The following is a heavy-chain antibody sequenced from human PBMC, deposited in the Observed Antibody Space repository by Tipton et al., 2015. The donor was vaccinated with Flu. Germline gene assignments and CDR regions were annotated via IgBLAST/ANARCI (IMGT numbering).Heavy chain of an antibody. J-gene: IGHJ4*02. CDR3: ARVPFGDGYDYYFDF. Sequence: TLSLTCTVSGDSVSSGRYYWSWLRQTPGKGLEWIGYIYYSGSTTYNPSLRTRVNISIDTSKKQFSLEVSSVIAADTAMYYCARVPFGDGYDYYFDFWGQGILVTVSS. D-gene: IGHD5-24*01. CDR2: IYYSGST. V-gene: IGHV4-61*01. CDR1: GDSVSSGRYY.